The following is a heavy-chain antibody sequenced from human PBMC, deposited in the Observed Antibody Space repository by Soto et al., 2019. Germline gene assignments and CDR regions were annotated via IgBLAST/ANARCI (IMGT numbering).Heavy chain of an antibody. CDR3: AHRSGYVRAFDI. D-gene: IGHD5-12*01. Sequence: QITLKESGPTLVKPTQTLTLTCTISGFSLSRSGVGVGWIRQPPGQAPEWLALIYWDDDKRYSPSLNMRLTITKDPSKDQVVLTMTNVDPVDTATYYCAHRSGYVRAFDIWGQGKMVTVSS. V-gene: IGHV2-5*02. CDR2: IYWDDDK. J-gene: IGHJ3*02. CDR1: GFSLSRSGVG.